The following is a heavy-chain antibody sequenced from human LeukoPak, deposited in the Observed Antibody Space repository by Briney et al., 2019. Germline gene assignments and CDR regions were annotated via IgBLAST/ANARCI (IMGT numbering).Heavy chain of an antibody. V-gene: IGHV1-2*02. CDR3: ARAGFPRYFDY. J-gene: IGHJ4*02. CDR2: INPNSGGT. Sequence: GASVKVSCKASGYTFTGYYIHWVRQAPGQGLERMGWINPNSGGTNYAQKFQGRVTITRDTSISTAYMELSRLRSDDTAVYYCARAGFPRYFDYWGQGTLVTVSS. CDR1: GYTFTGYY.